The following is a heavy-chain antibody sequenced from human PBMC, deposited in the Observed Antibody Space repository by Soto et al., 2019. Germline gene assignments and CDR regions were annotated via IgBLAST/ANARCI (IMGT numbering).Heavy chain of an antibody. D-gene: IGHD2-2*01. CDR3: AREVFGCSSTSCLLRLTYYYYMDV. CDR2: INHSGST. Sequence: SETLSLTCAVYGGSFSGYYWSWIRQPPGKGLEWIGEINHSGSTNYNPSLKSRVTISVDTSKNQFSLKLSSVTAADTAVYYCAREVFGCSSTSCLLRLTYYYYMDVWGKGTTVTVSS. CDR1: GGSFSGYY. V-gene: IGHV4-34*01. J-gene: IGHJ6*03.